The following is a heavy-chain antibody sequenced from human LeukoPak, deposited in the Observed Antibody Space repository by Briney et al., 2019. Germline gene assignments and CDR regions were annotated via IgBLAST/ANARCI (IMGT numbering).Heavy chain of an antibody. D-gene: IGHD3-22*01. CDR2: INPNSGGT. CDR3: ARVSSFDYYDSSGYSLVS. Sequence: GASVKVSCKASGYTFTGYYMHWVRQAPGQGLEWMGRINPNSGGTNYAQKFQGRVTMTSDTSISTAYMELSRLRSDDTAVYYCARVSSFDYYDSSGYSLVSWGQGTLVTVSS. V-gene: IGHV1-2*06. CDR1: GYTFTGYY. J-gene: IGHJ5*02.